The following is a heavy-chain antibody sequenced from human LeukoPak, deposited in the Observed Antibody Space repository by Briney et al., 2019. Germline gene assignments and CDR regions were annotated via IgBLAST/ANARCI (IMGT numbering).Heavy chain of an antibody. CDR3: ARDPWQGSTTLH. J-gene: IGHJ4*02. D-gene: IGHD1-14*01. Sequence: PAGGSLRLSCVASGFSISSGYMTWARQAPGKALEWVSLLYSDDSAYYPDSVKGRFTISRDNSKNTLHLQMDTLRTEDTAMYYCARDPWQGSTTLHWGQGIMVTVSS. CDR2: LYSDDSA. CDR1: GFSISSGY. V-gene: IGHV3-66*02.